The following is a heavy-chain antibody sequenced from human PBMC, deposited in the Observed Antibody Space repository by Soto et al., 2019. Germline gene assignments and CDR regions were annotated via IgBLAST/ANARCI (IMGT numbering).Heavy chain of an antibody. D-gene: IGHD3-10*01. CDR3: ARLSASSKLRGVVRN. J-gene: IGHJ4*02. V-gene: IGHV4-4*02. CDR1: GGSISSDNW. CDR2: IYHSGNT. Sequence: QVHLQESGPDLVRPSETLSLTCSFSGGSISSDNWWSWVRQTPGMGLEWIGEIYHSGNTNYNPSLKSRVSMSVDKSKNQFSLKVTSVTAADTALYYCARLSASSKLRGVVRNWGQGTLVTVSS.